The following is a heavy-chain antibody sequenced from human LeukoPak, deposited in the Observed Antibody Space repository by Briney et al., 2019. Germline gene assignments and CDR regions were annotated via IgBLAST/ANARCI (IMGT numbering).Heavy chain of an antibody. V-gene: IGHV3-21*01. J-gene: IGHJ3*02. CDR3: AREAELGHGAFDI. Sequence: PGGSLRLPCAASGFTFSSYSMNWVRQAPGKGLEWVSSISSSSSYIYYADSVKGRFTISRDNAKNSLYLQMNSLRAEDTAVYYCAREAELGHGAFDIWGQGTMVTVSS. CDR2: ISSSSSYI. D-gene: IGHD7-27*01. CDR1: GFTFSSYS.